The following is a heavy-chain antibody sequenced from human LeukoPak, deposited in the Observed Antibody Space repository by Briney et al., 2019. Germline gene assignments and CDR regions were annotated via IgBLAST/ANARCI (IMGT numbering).Heavy chain of an antibody. CDR1: GGSMNSYY. D-gene: IGHD3-16*01. Sequence: SETLSLTCSVSGGSMNSYYWSWVRQSPGKGLEWIGYIYYSGSTNYNPSLKRRGTISADTSKHHFPLTLSSVTAADTAVYYCARHVCLHPFGYWGQGTLVTVSS. V-gene: IGHV4-59*08. J-gene: IGHJ4*02. CDR3: ARHVCLHPFGY. CDR2: IYYSGST.